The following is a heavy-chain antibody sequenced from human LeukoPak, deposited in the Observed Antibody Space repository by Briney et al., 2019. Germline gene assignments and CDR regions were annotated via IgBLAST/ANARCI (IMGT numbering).Heavy chain of an antibody. CDR2: FGGTSTN. D-gene: IGHD6-19*01. CDR1: GFTFSSYA. Sequence: PGGSLRLSCAASGFTFSSYAMSWVRQAPGKGLEWVSTFGGTSTNSYADAVKGRVTISRDNSKNTLYLQMNSLRAEDTAVYYCAKLKQWHPQRYFFEYWGQGALVTVAS. CDR3: AKLKQWHPQRYFFEY. J-gene: IGHJ4*02. V-gene: IGHV3-23*01.